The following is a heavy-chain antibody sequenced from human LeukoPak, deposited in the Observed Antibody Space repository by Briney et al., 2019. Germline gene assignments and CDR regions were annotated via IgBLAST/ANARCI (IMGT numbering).Heavy chain of an antibody. CDR2: IYTSGST. D-gene: IGHD3-22*01. CDR3: ARHHDSSGLYGPFDY. V-gene: IGHV4-4*07. CDR1: GGSISSYY. J-gene: IGHJ4*02. Sequence: PSETLSLTCTVSGGSISSYYWSWIRQPAGKGLEWIGRIYTSGSTNYNPSLKSRVTMSVDTSKNQFSLKLSSVTAADTAVYYCARHHDSSGLYGPFDYWGQGTLVTVSS.